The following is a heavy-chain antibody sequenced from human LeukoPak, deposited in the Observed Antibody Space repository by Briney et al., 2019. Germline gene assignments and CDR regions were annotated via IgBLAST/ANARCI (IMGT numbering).Heavy chain of an antibody. V-gene: IGHV3-7*01. J-gene: IGHJ3*02. CDR1: GFNFRAYW. Sequence: GGSLRLSCTTSGFNFRAYWMAWVRQAPGKGLEWVANIHQHGSKENYVDSVKGRFTISRDNAKNSLYLQMNSLRAEDTAVYYCASGAGALGIWGQGTMVTVSS. CDR3: ASGAGALGI. D-gene: IGHD3-10*01. CDR2: IHQHGSKE.